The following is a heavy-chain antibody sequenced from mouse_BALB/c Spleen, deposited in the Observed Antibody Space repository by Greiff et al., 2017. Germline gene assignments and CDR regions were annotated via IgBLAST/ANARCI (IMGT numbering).Heavy chain of an antibody. J-gene: IGHJ2*01. CDR2: INSNGGST. Sequence: DVQLVESGGGLVQPGGSLKLSCAASGFTFSSYGMSWVRQTPDKRLELVATINSNGGSTYYPDSVKGRFTISRDNAKNTLYLQMSSLKSEDTAMYYCARERYGTTFDYWGQGTTLTVSS. V-gene: IGHV5-6-3*01. CDR1: GFTFSSYG. CDR3: ARERYGTTFDY. D-gene: IGHD2-14*01.